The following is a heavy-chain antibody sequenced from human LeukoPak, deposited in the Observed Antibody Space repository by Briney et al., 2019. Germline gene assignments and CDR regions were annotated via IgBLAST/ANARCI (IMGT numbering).Heavy chain of an antibody. CDR2: ISAYNDNT. D-gene: IGHD3-10*01. CDR3: AVSGMVRGVPY. CDR1: GYTFTSYD. Sequence: ASVKVSCKASGYTFTSYDINWVRQATGQGLEWMGWISAYNDNTNYAQKLQGRVTMTTDTSTSTAYMELRSLRSDDTAVYYCAVSGMVRGVPYWGQGTLVTVSS. J-gene: IGHJ4*02. V-gene: IGHV1-18*01.